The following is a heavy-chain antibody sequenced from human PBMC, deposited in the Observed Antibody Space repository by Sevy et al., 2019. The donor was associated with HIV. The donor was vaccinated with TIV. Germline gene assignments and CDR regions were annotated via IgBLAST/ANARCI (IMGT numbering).Heavy chain of an antibody. J-gene: IGHJ5*02. D-gene: IGHD2-2*01. CDR3: ARQTDCTSIRCYHPWLDP. V-gene: IGHV4-59*08. CDR2: IYNSGTT. CDR1: GGSIRSHY. Sequence: KQSQTLSLTCTVSGGSIRSHYWNWIRQPPGKGLEWIGYIYNSGTTKYNPSLRSRVNISVDTSKNQFSLKLRSLTAADTAVYYCARQTDCTSIRCYHPWLDPWGQGTLVTVSS.